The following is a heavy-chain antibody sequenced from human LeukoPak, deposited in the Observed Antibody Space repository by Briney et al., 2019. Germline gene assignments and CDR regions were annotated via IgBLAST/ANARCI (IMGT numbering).Heavy chain of an antibody. CDR1: GGTISSYY. D-gene: IGHD3-10*01. Sequence: SETLSLTCTVSGGTISSYYWSWIRQPAGKGLEWIGRIDTRGSTNYNPSLKSRVTMSVLTSKNQFSLRLSSVTAADTAVYYCARDRFENYGSGSYYNDHWFDPWGQGTLVTVSS. J-gene: IGHJ5*02. CDR2: IDTRGST. CDR3: ARDRFENYGSGSYYNDHWFDP. V-gene: IGHV4-4*07.